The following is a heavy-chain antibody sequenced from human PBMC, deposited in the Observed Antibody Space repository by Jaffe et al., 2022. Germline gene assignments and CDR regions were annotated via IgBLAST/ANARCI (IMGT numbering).Heavy chain of an antibody. Sequence: EVQLVESGGGLVQPGGSLKLSCAASGFTFSASPIHWVRQASGKGLEWVGRIKNKANNYATACSASVKGRFTISRDDSKNTAYLQMNDLKTEDTAVYYCTTAFTDYGDYRANWGQGSLVTVSS. CDR2: IKNKANNYAT. D-gene: IGHD4-17*01. J-gene: IGHJ1*01. CDR1: GFTFSASP. V-gene: IGHV3-73*02. CDR3: TTAFTDYGDYRAN.